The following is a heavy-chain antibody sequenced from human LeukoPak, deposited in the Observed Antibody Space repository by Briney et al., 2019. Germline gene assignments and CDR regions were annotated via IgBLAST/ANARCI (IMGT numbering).Heavy chain of an antibody. J-gene: IGHJ4*02. CDR1: GFTFSSYA. D-gene: IGHD6-13*01. Sequence: GGSLRLSCAASGFTFSSYAMSWVRQAPGKGLEWVSAISGSGDSTYYGDSVKGRFTISRDNSKNTVFLQMNSLTDEDTAVYYCAKDAAGSSSWYCLDYWGQGTLVTVSS. V-gene: IGHV3-23*01. CDR3: AKDAAGSSSWYCLDY. CDR2: ISGSGDST.